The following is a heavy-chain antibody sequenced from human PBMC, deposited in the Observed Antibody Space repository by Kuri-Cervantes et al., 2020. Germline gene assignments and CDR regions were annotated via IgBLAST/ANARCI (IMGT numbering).Heavy chain of an antibody. D-gene: IGHD3-10*01. CDR3: AREDTYYGSGSDI. J-gene: IGHJ3*02. Sequence: SQTLSLTCAVSGYSISSGYYWGWIRQPPGKGLEWIGYIYHSGSTYYNPSLKSRVTISVDRSKNQFSLKLSSVTAADTAVYYCAREDTYYGSGSDIWGQGTMVTVSS. V-gene: IGHV4-30-2*01. CDR2: IYHSGST. CDR1: GYSISSGYY.